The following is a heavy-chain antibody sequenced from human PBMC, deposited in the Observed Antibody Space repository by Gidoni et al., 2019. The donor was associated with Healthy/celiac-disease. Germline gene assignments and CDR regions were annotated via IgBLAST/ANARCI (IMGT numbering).Heavy chain of an antibody. V-gene: IGHV3-30-3*01. CDR2: ISYDGSNK. CDR1: GFTFSSYA. Sequence: QVQLVESGGGVVQPGRSLRLSCAASGFTFSSYAMHWVRQAPGKGLEWVAVISYDGSNKYYADSVKGRFTISRDNSKNTLYLQMNSLRAEDTAVYYCAREVGKVGATSPLDYWGQGTLVTVSS. D-gene: IGHD1-26*01. J-gene: IGHJ4*02. CDR3: AREVGKVGATSPLDY.